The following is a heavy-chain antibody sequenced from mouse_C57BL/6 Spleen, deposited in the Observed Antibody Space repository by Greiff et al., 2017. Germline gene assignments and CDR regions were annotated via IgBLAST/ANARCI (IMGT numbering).Heavy chain of an antibody. CDR2: TFYSGIT. V-gene: IGHV3-3*01. J-gene: IGHJ4*01. CDR3: ARGASLYYYAMDY. CDR1: GFSINSDCY. Sequence: EVQLQQSGPSLVRPSQTLSLTCTVTGFSINSDCYWIWIRQFPGNKLEYIGYTFYSGITYYNPSLESRTYITRDTSKNQFSLKLSSVTTDDTATYYRARGASLYYYAMDYWGQGTSVTVSS. D-gene: IGHD6-1*01.